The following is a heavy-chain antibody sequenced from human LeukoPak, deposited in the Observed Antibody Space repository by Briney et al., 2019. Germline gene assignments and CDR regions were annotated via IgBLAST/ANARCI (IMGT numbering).Heavy chain of an antibody. CDR1: GGSISSYY. J-gene: IGHJ4*02. CDR2: IYTSGST. V-gene: IGHV4-4*07. D-gene: IGHD2-8*01. CDR3: ARDGIPKGGNGLDY. Sequence: SETLSLTCTVSGGSISSYYWSWIRQPAGKGLEGIGRIYTSGSTNYNPSLNSRVTMSVDTSKNQFSLKLSSVTAADTAVYYCARDGIPKGGNGLDYWGQGTLVTVSS.